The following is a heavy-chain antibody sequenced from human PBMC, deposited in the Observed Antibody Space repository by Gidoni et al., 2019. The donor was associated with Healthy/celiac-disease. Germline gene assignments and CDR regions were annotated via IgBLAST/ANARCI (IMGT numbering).Heavy chain of an antibody. D-gene: IGHD3-3*01. Sequence: QVQLVQSGAEVKKPGASVKVSCKASGYTFTRSDFNRVRQATGQGLEWMGWMNPNSGNTGYAQKFQGRVTMTRNTSISTAYMELSSLRSEDTAVYYCARGNADYDFWSGYGFGAWFDPWGQGTLVTVSS. CDR1: GYTFTRSD. CDR3: ARGNADYDFWSGYGFGAWFDP. CDR2: MNPNSGNT. J-gene: IGHJ5*02. V-gene: IGHV1-8*01.